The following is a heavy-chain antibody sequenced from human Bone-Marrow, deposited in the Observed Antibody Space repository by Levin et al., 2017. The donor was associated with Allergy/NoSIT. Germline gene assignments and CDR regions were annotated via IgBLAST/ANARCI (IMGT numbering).Heavy chain of an antibody. V-gene: IGHV4-39*01. CDR1: GGSISSTTYY. Sequence: SETLSLTCTVSGGSISSTTYYWGWIRQPAGKGLEWIGSIFHRGSTYYNPSLKSRVTISVDTSKNQFSLKLSSVTAADTAVYYCARPGGSGFYDSSGFEYWGQGTLVTVSS. CDR2: IFHRGST. J-gene: IGHJ4*02. D-gene: IGHD3-22*01. CDR3: ARPGGSGFYDSSGFEY.